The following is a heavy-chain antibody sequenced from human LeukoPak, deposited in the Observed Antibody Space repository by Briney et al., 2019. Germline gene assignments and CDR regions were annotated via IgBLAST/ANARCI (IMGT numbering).Heavy chain of an antibody. CDR2: FDPEDGET. CDR1: GYTLTGLS. V-gene: IGHV1-24*01. CDR3: ASGGLAGPFDY. D-gene: IGHD2-15*01. Sequence: ASVKVSCKVSGYTLTGLSMHWVRQAPGKGLEWMGGFDPEDGETIYAQKFQGRVTMTEDTSTSTAYMELRSLRSDDTAVYYCASGGLAGPFDYWGQGTLVTVSS. J-gene: IGHJ4*02.